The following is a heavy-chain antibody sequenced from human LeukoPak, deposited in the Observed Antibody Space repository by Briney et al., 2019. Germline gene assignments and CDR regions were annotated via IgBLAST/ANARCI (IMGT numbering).Heavy chain of an antibody. CDR1: GFTFSSYW. J-gene: IGHJ4*02. D-gene: IGHD3-22*01. Sequence: GGSLRLSCAASGFTFSSYWMNWARQAPGKGLEWVASINHNGNVNYYVDSVKGRFTISRDNSKNTLYLQMNSLRAEDTAVYYCAKDPEALVVGGPDYWGQGTLVTVSS. V-gene: IGHV3-7*03. CDR2: INHNGNVN. CDR3: AKDPEALVVGGPDY.